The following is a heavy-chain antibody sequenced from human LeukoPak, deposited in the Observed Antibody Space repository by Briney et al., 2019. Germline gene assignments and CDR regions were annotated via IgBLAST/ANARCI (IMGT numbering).Heavy chain of an antibody. D-gene: IGHD2-8*01. CDR2: INGHGVSI. V-gene: IGHV3-23*01. CDR3: AKTSGYRIFYPMDV. J-gene: IGHJ6*02. CDR1: GFVFEDYA. Sequence: PGGSLRLSCITSGFVFEDYAVNWVRRAPGKGLEWVSGINGHGVSIYYADSVKGRFTISRNNSRNTVSLQINSLRAEDTAIYYCAKTSGYRIFYPMDVWGQGTTVTVSS.